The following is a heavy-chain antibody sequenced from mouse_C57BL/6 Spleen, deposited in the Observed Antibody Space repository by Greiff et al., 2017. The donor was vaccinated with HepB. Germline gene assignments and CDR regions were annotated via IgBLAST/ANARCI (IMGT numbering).Heavy chain of an antibody. CDR2: ISSGGSYT. D-gene: IGHD2-2*01. J-gene: IGHJ4*01. V-gene: IGHV5-6*01. CDR3: ARQHGYDERAMDY. CDR1: GFTFSSYG. Sequence: EVQVVESGGDLVKPGGSLKLSCAASGFTFSSYGMSWVRQTPDKRLEWVATISSGGSYTYYPDSVKGRFTISRDNAKNTLYLQMSSLKSEDTAMYYCARQHGYDERAMDYWGQGTSVTVSS.